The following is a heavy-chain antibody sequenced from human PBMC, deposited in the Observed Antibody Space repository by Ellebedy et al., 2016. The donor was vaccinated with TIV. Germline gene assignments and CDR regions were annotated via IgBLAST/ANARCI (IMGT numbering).Heavy chain of an antibody. Sequence: AASVKVSCKASGGTFSSYAISWVRQAPGQGLEWMGGIIPIFGTANYAQKFQGRVTITADESTSTAYMELSSLRSEDTAVYYCARGYYDSSGYFDYWGQGTLVTVSS. CDR3: ARGYYDSSGYFDY. J-gene: IGHJ4*02. V-gene: IGHV1-69*13. CDR2: IIPIFGTA. CDR1: GGTFSSYA. D-gene: IGHD3-22*01.